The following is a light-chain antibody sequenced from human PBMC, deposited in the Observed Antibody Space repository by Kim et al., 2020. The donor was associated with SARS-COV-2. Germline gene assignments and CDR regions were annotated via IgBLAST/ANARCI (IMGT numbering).Light chain of an antibody. CDR1: QSIGTY. J-gene: IGKJ4*01. CDR3: QQSHTTPLLS. CDR2: AAS. Sequence: DIQMTQSPSSLAASVGDRVTIACRASQSIGTYLNWYEQKPGKAPKLLIYAASSLQSGVPSRFIGSGSGTDFTLTISSLQPEDFATYYCQQSHTTPLLSFGGGTKVDIK. V-gene: IGKV1-39*01.